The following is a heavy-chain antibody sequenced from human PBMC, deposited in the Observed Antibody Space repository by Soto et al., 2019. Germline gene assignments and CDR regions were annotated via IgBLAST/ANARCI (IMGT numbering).Heavy chain of an antibody. CDR1: GFTFSSYG. V-gene: IGHV3-30*18. J-gene: IGHJ4*02. CDR3: AKSYDVWSGPFDY. D-gene: IGHD3-3*01. Sequence: GGSLRLSCAASGFTFSSYGMHWVRQAPGKGLEWVAVISYDGSNKYYADSVKGRFTISRDNSKNTLYLQMNSLRAEDSAVYYCAKSYDVWSGPFDYWGPGILVTVSS. CDR2: ISYDGSNK.